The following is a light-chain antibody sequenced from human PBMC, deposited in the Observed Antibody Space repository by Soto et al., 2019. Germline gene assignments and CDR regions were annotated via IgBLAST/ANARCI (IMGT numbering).Light chain of an antibody. CDR2: AAS. CDR3: QQNYRATPWT. J-gene: IGKJ1*01. Sequence: DIQITQSPSSLSSSVPDRITITCRASQSISRYLNWYQHKPGKAPKLLINAASSLERGVPSRFSGGGSGTDFTLNISSLQPDDFATYYCQQNYRATPWTFGQGTKVDNK. CDR1: QSISRY. V-gene: IGKV1-39*01.